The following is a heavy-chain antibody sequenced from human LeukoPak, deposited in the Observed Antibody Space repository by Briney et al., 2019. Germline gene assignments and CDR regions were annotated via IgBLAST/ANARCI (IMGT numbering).Heavy chain of an antibody. J-gene: IGHJ4*02. D-gene: IGHD2-2*02. V-gene: IGHV1-8*01. Sequence: ASVKVSCKASGYTFTSYDINWVRQATGQGLEWMGWMNPNSGNTGYAQKFQGRVTMTRNTSISTACMELSSLRSEDTAVYYCARTPTKYCSSTSCYTPYFDYWGQGTLVTVSS. CDR1: GYTFTSYD. CDR3: ARTPTKYCSSTSCYTPYFDY. CDR2: MNPNSGNT.